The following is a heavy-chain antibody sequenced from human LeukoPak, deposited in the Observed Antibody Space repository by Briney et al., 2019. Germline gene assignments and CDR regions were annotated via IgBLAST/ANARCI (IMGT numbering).Heavy chain of an antibody. Sequence: GGSLRLSCAASGFTFSSYAMSWVRQAPGKGLEWVSAISGSGGSTYYADSVKGRFTISRDNSKNSLYLQMNSLRAEDTAVYYCAKEGYCSSTRKCYFDYWGQGTLVTVSS. D-gene: IGHD2-2*01. V-gene: IGHV3-23*01. J-gene: IGHJ4*02. CDR3: AKEGYCSSTRKCYFDY. CDR1: GFTFSSYA. CDR2: ISGSGGST.